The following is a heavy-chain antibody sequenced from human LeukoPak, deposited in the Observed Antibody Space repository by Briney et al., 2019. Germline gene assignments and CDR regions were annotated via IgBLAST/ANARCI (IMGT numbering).Heavy chain of an antibody. CDR1: GYSFTSFW. Sequence: GESLKISCKGSGYSFTSFWIGWVRQMPGKGLEWMGIIYPGDSETRYSPSFQGQVTISADKSFSTAYLQWSSLKASDTAMYYCARRYGANYLDYWGQGSPVTVSS. D-gene: IGHD3-10*01. CDR2: IYPGDSET. CDR3: ARRYGANYLDY. J-gene: IGHJ4*02. V-gene: IGHV5-51*01.